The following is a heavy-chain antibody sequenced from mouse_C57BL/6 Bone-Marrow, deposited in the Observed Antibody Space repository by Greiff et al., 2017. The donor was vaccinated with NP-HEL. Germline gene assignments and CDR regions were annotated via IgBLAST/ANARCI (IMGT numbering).Heavy chain of an antibody. J-gene: IGHJ1*03. Sequence: EVKLQESGPELVKPGDSVKISCKASGYSFTGYFMNWVMQSHGKSLEWIGRINPYNGDTFYNQKFKGKATLTVDKSSSTAHMELRSLTSEDSAVYYCARPPYGSSSYWYFDVWGTGTTVTVSS. CDR2: INPYNGDT. CDR3: ARPPYGSSSYWYFDV. D-gene: IGHD1-1*01. CDR1: GYSFTGYF. V-gene: IGHV1-20*01.